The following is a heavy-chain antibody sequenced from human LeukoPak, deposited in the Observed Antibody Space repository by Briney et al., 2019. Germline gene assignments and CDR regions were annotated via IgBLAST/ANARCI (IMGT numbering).Heavy chain of an antibody. Sequence: GGSLRLSCAASGFTFSSYGMHWGRQAPGMGLEWVAFIRYDGSNKYYADSVKGRFTISRDNTKNTLYLQMNSLRAEDTAVYYCAKDRIAAAYYFDYWGQGTLVTVSS. J-gene: IGHJ4*02. CDR2: IRYDGSNK. V-gene: IGHV3-30*02. D-gene: IGHD6-13*01. CDR3: AKDRIAAAYYFDY. CDR1: GFTFSSYG.